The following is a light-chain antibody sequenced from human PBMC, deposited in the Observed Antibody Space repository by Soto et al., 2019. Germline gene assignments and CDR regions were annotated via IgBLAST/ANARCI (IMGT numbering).Light chain of an antibody. CDR1: PSISTW. CDR3: HQYDTYPYT. V-gene: IGKV1-5*01. J-gene: IGKJ2*01. CDR2: DAY. Sequence: DIQMTQSPSTLSASVGDRVIITCRASPSISTWLPWYQQKPGKAPKLLIFDAYSLKSGVPSRFRGRGSGTELTLAISSLQPDDFATYYCHQYDTYPYTFGQGTRLEI.